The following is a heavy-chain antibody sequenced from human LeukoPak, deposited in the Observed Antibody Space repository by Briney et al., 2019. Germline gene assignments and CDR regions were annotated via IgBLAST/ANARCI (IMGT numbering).Heavy chain of an antibody. D-gene: IGHD4-23*01. J-gene: IGHJ4*02. CDR3: ARRGDGGRSFDY. V-gene: IGHV3-53*01. Sequence: GGSLRLSCEASGFIFNNYWMSWVRQAPGKGLECVSVIYSGGNTYYADSVKGRFTISRDNSKNTLFLQMNSLRAEDTAVYYCARRGDGGRSFDYWGQGTLVTVSS. CDR2: IYSGGNT. CDR1: GFIFNNYW.